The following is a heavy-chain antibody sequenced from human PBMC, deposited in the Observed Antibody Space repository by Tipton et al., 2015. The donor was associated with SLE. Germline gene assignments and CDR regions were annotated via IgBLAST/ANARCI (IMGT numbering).Heavy chain of an antibody. V-gene: IGHV4-34*01. CDR2: INHSGST. D-gene: IGHD1-26*01. Sequence: TLSLTCAVYGGSFSGYCWSWIRQPPGKGLEWIGEINHSGSTNYNPSLKSRVTISVDTSRNQFSLKLSSATAADTAVYYCARGRIVGATRPYFQHWGQGTLVTVSS. J-gene: IGHJ1*01. CDR3: ARGRIVGATRPYFQH. CDR1: GGSFSGYC.